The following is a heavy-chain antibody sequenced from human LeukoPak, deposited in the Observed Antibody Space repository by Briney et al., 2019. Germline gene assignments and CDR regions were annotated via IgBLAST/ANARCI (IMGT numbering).Heavy chain of an antibody. J-gene: IGHJ4*01. CDR1: GFTFSSYG. Sequence: GGSLRLSCAASGFTFSSYGMHWVRQAPGKGLEWVAFIRYDGSNKYYADSVKGRFTISRDNAKNSLYLQMNSLRAEDTALYYCATYGSGSGTFFDSWGQGTLVTVSS. D-gene: IGHD3-10*01. V-gene: IGHV3-30*02. CDR3: ATYGSGSGTFFDS. CDR2: IRYDGSNK.